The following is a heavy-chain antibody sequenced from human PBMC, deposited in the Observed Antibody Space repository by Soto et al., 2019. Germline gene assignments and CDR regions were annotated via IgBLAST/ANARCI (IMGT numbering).Heavy chain of an antibody. CDR3: ATGPDYYYYYGMDV. Sequence: QVQLQESGPGLVKPSQTLSLTCTVSGGSISSGDYYWSWIRQPPGKGLEWIGYIYYSGSNYYYPSLKSRVTISVDTSKNQFSLKLSSVTAADTAVYYCATGPDYYYYYGMDVWGQGTTVTVSS. V-gene: IGHV4-30-4*01. CDR1: GGSISSGDYY. J-gene: IGHJ6*02. CDR2: IYYSGSN.